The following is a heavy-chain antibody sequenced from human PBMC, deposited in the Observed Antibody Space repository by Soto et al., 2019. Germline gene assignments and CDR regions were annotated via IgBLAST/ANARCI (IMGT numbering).Heavy chain of an antibody. CDR2: IYLGGST. Sequence: PSETLSLTCAVSGGSIKSSDYSWSGIRQPPGKGLEWIGYIYLGGSTSYNPSLKSRVTISADRSKNQFSLKLNSVTAADTAVYYCASVDHYDSSASYRGQGTLVTVSS. CDR3: ASVDHYDSSASY. D-gene: IGHD3-22*01. J-gene: IGHJ4*02. V-gene: IGHV4-30-2*01. CDR1: GGSIKSSDYS.